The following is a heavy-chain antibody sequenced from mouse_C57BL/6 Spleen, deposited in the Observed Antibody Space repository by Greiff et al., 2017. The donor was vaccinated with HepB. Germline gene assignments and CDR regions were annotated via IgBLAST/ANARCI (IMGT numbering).Heavy chain of an antibody. D-gene: IGHD1-1*01. V-gene: IGHV5-4*01. CDR3: AREGDYGSSYVDY. CDR1: GFTFSSYA. CDR2: ISDGGSYT. Sequence: EVKLVESGGGLVKPGGSLKLSCAASGFTFSSYAMSWVRQTPEKRLEWVATISDGGSYTYYPDNVKGRVTISRDNAKNNLYLQKSHLKYEDKAMYYCAREGDYGSSYVDYWGQGTTLTGSS. J-gene: IGHJ2*01.